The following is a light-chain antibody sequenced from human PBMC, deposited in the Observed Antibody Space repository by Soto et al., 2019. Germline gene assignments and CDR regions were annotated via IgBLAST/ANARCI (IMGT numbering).Light chain of an antibody. CDR3: SSYTSSSTREV. V-gene: IGLV2-14*01. J-gene: IGLJ2*01. Sequence: QSALTQPASVSGSPGQSITISCTGTSSDVGGYNYVSWYQQHPGKAPKLMIYDVSNWPSGVSNRFSGSKSGNTASLTISGLQAEDEADYYCSSYTSSSTREVFGGGTKVTVL. CDR1: SSDVGGYNY. CDR2: DVS.